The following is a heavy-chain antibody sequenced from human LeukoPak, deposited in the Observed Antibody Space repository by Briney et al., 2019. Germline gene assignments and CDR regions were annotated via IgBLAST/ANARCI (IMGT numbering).Heavy chain of an antibody. V-gene: IGHV3-30*02. CDR2: IRSGGTNE. J-gene: IGHJ4*02. D-gene: IGHD1-14*01. CDR1: GFIFSNYS. Sequence: GGSLSLSCAASGFIFSNYSMHWVRQAAGGGLEWVAFIRSGGTNEYYADSVKGRLSISRDTCNHTLYLQMNSVTTGDTSVYYCAKKPGGTDEEKYSAWWGQGTLVTVSS. CDR3: AKKPGGTDEEKYSAW.